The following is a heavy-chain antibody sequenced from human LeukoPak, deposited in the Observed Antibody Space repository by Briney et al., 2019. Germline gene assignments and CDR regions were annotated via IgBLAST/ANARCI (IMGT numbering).Heavy chain of an antibody. D-gene: IGHD2-8*01. CDR1: GFTFRNFA. J-gene: IGHJ4*02. V-gene: IGHV3-23*01. CDR2: IGGGDT. Sequence: PGGSLRLSCSASGFTFRNFAISWVRQAPGKGLEWVSSIGGGDTHYADSVKSRFTISRDDSRSTVDLQMSSLRAEDTAVYYCAKDGQSFNSMYDYFDSWGQGTLVTVSS. CDR3: AKDGQSFNSMYDYFDS.